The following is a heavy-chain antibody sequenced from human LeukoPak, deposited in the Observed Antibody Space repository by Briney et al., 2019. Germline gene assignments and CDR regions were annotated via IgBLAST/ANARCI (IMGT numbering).Heavy chain of an antibody. CDR1: GGSISSSSYY. CDR2: IYYSGST. CDR3: ARGYCSGGSCYRALYYYYYMDV. V-gene: IGHV4-39*07. J-gene: IGHJ6*03. Sequence: PSETLSLTCSVSGGSISSSSYYWGWIRQPPGKGLEWIGSIYYSGSTYYNPSLKSRVTISVDTSKNQFSLKLSSVTAADTAVYYCARGYCSGGSCYRALYYYYYMDVWGKGTTVTVSS. D-gene: IGHD2-15*01.